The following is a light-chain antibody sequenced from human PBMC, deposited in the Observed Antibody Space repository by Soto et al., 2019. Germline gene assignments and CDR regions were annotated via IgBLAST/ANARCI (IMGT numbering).Light chain of an antibody. CDR1: SSDVGGYNY. CDR3: SSYTSSSTRFTYV. J-gene: IGLJ1*01. CDR2: DVS. V-gene: IGLV2-14*03. Sequence: QSALTQPASVSGSPGQSITISCTGTSSDVGGYNYVSWYQHHPGKAPKLMIYDVSNRPSGVSNRFSGSKSGNTASLIISGLQAEDEADYYCSSYTSSSTRFTYVFGTGTKGTFL.